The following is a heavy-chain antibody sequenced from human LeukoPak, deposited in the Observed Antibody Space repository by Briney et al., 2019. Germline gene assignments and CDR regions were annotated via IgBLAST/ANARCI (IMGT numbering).Heavy chain of an antibody. V-gene: IGHV4-39*02. CDR2: IYYSGST. CDR3: ARDSPPAYCSGGSCYFDY. J-gene: IGHJ4*02. Sequence: SETLSLTCTVSGGSISSSSYYWGWIRQPPGKGLEWIGSIYYSGSTYYNPSLKSRVTISVDTSKNQFSLKLSSVTAADTAVYYCARDSPPAYCSGGSCYFDYWGQGTLVTVSS. CDR1: GGSISSSSYY. D-gene: IGHD2-15*01.